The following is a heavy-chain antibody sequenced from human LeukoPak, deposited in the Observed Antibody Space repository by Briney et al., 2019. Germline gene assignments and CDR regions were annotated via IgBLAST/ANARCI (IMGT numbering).Heavy chain of an antibody. D-gene: IGHD3-3*01. J-gene: IGHJ4*02. CDR1: GFTFSSYG. V-gene: IGHV3-30*02. CDR3: AKDHYDFWSGYYTPWGY. Sequence: GGSLRLSCAASGFTFSSYGMHWVRQVPGKGLEWVAFIWYDGSNEYYADSVKGRFTISRDNSKNTLYLQMNSLRAEDTAVYYCAKDHYDFWSGYYTPWGYWGQGTLVTVSS. CDR2: IWYDGSNE.